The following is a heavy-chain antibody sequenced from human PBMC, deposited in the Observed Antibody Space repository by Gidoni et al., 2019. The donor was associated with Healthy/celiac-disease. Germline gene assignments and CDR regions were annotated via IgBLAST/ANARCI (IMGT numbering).Heavy chain of an antibody. Sequence: EVQLVESGGGLVQPGGSLRLSCAASGFTFSSYSMNWVRQAPGKGLEWVSYISSSSSTIYYADSVKGRFTISRDNAKNSLYLQMNSRRAEDTAVYYCARDWEYYYGSGSYRAFYYYGMDVWGQGTTVTVSS. V-gene: IGHV3-48*01. D-gene: IGHD3-10*01. CDR1: GFTFSSYS. CDR2: ISSSSSTI. J-gene: IGHJ6*02. CDR3: ARDWEYYYGSGSYRAFYYYGMDV.